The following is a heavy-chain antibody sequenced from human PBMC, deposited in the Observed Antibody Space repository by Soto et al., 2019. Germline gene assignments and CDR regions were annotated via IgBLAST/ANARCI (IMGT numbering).Heavy chain of an antibody. D-gene: IGHD2-8*02. Sequence: EVQLVESGGDLVQPGGSLRLSCSASGFAFSAHWMTWVRQTPGKGLEWVANISPEGSTKYYVDSAKGRFTIPRDNAKNLLYLQMNSLTVGDTAVYSCVRDHVTPGLYFDKWGQGTLVTVSS. CDR1: GFAFSAHW. CDR2: ISPEGSTK. CDR3: VRDHVTPGLYFDK. J-gene: IGHJ4*02. V-gene: IGHV3-7*01.